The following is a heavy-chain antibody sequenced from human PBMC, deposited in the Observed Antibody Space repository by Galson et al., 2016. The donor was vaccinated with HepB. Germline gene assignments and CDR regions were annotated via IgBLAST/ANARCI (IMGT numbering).Heavy chain of an antibody. J-gene: IGHJ4*02. CDR3: ARAGYYDESGYHTGLDY. CDR2: ISAHNGDT. V-gene: IGHV1-18*01. D-gene: IGHD3-16*01. Sequence: SVKVSCKASGYTFTDYGISWVRQAPGQGLEWMGWISAHNGDTEYAQKLQGRVTMTTDTSTSTAYMELRSLGPDDTAVYYCARAGYYDESGYHTGLDYWGQGTLVTVSS. CDR1: GYTFTDYG.